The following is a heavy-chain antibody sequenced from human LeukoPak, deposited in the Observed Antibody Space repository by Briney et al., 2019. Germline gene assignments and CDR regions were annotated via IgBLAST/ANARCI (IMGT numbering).Heavy chain of an antibody. D-gene: IGHD4-23*01. J-gene: IGHJ3*02. CDR1: GGPINSDY. Sequence: SETLSLTCTVSGGPINSDYWNWLRQPPGQGLEWIGYIYSSGSTNYNPSLNSRVSISFDTSKNQLSLKLGSVTAADTAVYYCARGAGRWAIWGQGTMVTVSS. CDR3: ARGAGRWAI. CDR2: IYSSGST. V-gene: IGHV4-59*01.